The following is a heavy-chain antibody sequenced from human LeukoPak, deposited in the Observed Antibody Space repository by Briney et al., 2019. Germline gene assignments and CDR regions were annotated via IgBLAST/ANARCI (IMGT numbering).Heavy chain of an antibody. J-gene: IGHJ4*02. CDR2: ISYDGSNK. CDR1: GFTFSSYD. D-gene: IGHD3-22*01. Sequence: PGRSLRLSCAASGFTFSSYDMHWVRQAPGKGLEWVAVISYDGSNKYYADSVKGRFTISRDNSKNTLYLQMNSLRAEDTAVYYCAKDGGDSSGYYPEYWGQGTLVTVSS. CDR3: AKDGGDSSGYYPEY. V-gene: IGHV3-30*18.